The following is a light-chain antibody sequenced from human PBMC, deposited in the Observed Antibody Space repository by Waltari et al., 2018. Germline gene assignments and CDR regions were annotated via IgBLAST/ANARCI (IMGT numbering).Light chain of an antibody. CDR2: RNT. J-gene: IGLJ1*01. CDR3: ATWDDSLSGYV. V-gene: IGLV1-47*01. Sequence: QSVLTQPPSASGAPGQMVTISCSGSSSNIGTNYVYWYQQLPGTAPKLLIYRNTQQPSVIPDRFSGSKSGTSASLALSGLRSEDEADYYCATWDDSLSGYVFGPGTKVTVL. CDR1: SSNIGTNY.